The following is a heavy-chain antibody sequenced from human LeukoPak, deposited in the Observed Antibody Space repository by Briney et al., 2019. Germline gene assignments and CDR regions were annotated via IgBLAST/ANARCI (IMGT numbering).Heavy chain of an antibody. V-gene: IGHV4-34*01. J-gene: IGHJ5*02. CDR1: GGSFSGYY. D-gene: IGHD3-10*01. CDR2: INHSGST. Sequence: SETLSLTCAVYGGSFSGYYWSWIRQPPGKGLEWIGEINHSGSTNYNPSLKSRVTISVDTSKNQFSLKLSSVTAADTAVYYCARHRWRGLDPWGQGTLVTVSS. CDR3: ARHRWRGLDP.